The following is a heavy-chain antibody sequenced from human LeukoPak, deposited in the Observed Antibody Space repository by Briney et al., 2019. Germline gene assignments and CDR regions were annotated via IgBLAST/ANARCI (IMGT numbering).Heavy chain of an antibody. CDR3: ARDGDTSGYSD. V-gene: IGHV3-9*01. CDR2: ISWNSGSI. CDR1: GFTFDDYA. Sequence: PGRSLRLSCAASGFTFDDYAMHWVRQAPGKGLEWVSGISWNSGSIGYADSVKGRFTISRDNAKNSLYLQMNSLRAEDTAVYYCARDGDTSGYSDWGQGTLVTVSS. D-gene: IGHD3-22*01. J-gene: IGHJ4*02.